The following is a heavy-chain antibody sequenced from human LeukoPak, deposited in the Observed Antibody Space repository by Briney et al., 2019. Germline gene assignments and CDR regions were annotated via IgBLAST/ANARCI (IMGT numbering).Heavy chain of an antibody. CDR3: ARGANYDILTGYYTGAFDI. CDR2: IYYSGST. CDR1: GGSISSGDYY. D-gene: IGHD3-9*01. V-gene: IGHV4-30-4*01. J-gene: IGHJ3*02. Sequence: KSSETLSLTCTVSGGSISSGDYYWSWISQPPGKGLEWIGYIYYSGSTYYNPSLKSRVTISVDTSKNQFSLKLSSVTAADTAVYYCARGANYDILTGYYTGAFDIWGQGTMVTVSS.